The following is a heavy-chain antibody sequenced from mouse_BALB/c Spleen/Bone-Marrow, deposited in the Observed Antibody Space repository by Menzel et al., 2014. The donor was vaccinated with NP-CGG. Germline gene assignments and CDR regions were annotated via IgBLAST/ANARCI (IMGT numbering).Heavy chain of an antibody. CDR3: ARSMIIYFAMDY. V-gene: IGHV1-4*01. Sequence: VKLVESGAELARPGASLKMSCRTSGYTFTSYTVHWIKRRPGQGLEWIGYINPSSNYTNYNQKFKDKATLTADKSSNTAYMQLSSLTSEDSAVYYCARSMIIYFAMDYWGQGTSVTVSS. CDR2: INPSSNYT. D-gene: IGHD2-3*01. J-gene: IGHJ4*01. CDR1: GYTFTSYT.